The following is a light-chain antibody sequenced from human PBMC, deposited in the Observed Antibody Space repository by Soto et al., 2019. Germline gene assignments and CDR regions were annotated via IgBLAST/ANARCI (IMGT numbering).Light chain of an antibody. J-gene: IGKJ1*01. CDR1: QSISSY. Sequence: DIQMTQSPSSLSASVGDRVTITCRASQSISSYLNWYQQKPGKAPKLLIYAASSLQSRVTSRFSGSGSGTDFTLTISSLQHEDFSTYYCQQSYSTPRTFGQGTKVEIK. CDR3: QQSYSTPRT. V-gene: IGKV1-39*01. CDR2: AAS.